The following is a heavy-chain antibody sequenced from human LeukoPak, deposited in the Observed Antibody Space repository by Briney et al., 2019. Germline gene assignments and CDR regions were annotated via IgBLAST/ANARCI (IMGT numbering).Heavy chain of an antibody. CDR3: ASRPCTNGVCYTRSESGPLDY. D-gene: IGHD2-8*01. J-gene: IGHJ4*02. V-gene: IGHV1-24*01. CDR1: GYTLTELS. Sequence: AASVKVSCKVSGYTLTELSMHWVRQAPGKGLEWMGGFDPEDGETIYAQKFQGRVTMTEDTSTDTAYMELSSLRSEDTAVYYCASRPCTNGVCYTRSESGPLDYWGQGTLVTVSS. CDR2: FDPEDGET.